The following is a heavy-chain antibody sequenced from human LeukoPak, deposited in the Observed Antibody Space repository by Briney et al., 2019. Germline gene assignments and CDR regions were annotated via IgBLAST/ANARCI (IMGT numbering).Heavy chain of an antibody. CDR3: VRGYSFGPYGMDV. D-gene: IGHD2-15*01. J-gene: IGHJ6*02. CDR2: ISGSSSTI. CDR1: GFTFSSYS. Sequence: GGSLRLSCAASGFTFSSYSMNWVRQAPGKGLEWVSYISGSSSTIYYADSVKGRFTISRDNSKNTLYLQMSSLRAEDTAVYFCVRGYSFGPYGMDVWGQGTTVTVSS. V-gene: IGHV3-48*01.